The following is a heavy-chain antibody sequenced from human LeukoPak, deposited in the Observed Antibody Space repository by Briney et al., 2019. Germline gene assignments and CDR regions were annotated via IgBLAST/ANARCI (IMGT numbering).Heavy chain of an antibody. J-gene: IGHJ4*02. CDR3: ARWGVGPTTWSFDS. CDR2: MYYTGSS. V-gene: IGHV4-59*01. Sequence: PSETLSLTCSVSGGSISTYCWSWIRQPPGKGLEWIGYMYYTGSSNYNPSLKSRVTISLDSSNNQVSLKLSSLNAADSAVYYRARWGVGPTTWSFDSWGQGTLVIVSS. D-gene: IGHD1-26*01. CDR1: GGSISTYC.